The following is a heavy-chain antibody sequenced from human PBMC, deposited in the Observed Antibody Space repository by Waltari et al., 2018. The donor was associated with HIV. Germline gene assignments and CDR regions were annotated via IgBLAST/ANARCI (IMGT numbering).Heavy chain of an antibody. J-gene: IGHJ6*02. Sequence: QVQLVQSGAEGKKPGSSVKVSCKAAGGTFSSYTTSWVRQAPGQGLEWMGRIIPILGIANYAQKFQGRVTITADKSTSTAYMELSSLRSEDTAVYYCARSEGMDVWGQGTTVTVSS. CDR2: IIPILGIA. CDR3: ARSEGMDV. CDR1: GGTFSSYT. V-gene: IGHV1-69*02.